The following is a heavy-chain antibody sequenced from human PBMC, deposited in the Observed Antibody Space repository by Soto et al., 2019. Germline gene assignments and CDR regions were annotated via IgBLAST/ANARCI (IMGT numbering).Heavy chain of an antibody. CDR1: GFTVSSYY. CDR2: LYTGGST. V-gene: IGHV3-53*04. CDR3: ARGDLTDV. Sequence: GGSLRLSCAASGFTVSSYYKSWVRQAPGKGQEWVSVLYTGGSTYYADSVNGRFTISRHNSENTLYLQMISLCVVDTAVYYCARGDLTDVWGKGTTVTVSS. J-gene: IGHJ6*04.